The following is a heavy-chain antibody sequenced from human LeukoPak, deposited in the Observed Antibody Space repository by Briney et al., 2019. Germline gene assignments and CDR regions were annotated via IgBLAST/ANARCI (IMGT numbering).Heavy chain of an antibody. Sequence: ASVKVSCKASGYTFTGYYMHWVRQAPGQGLEWMGWINPKSGGTNSAHNLQGRVTMTRDTSISTAYMELTRLTADDTAIYFCARDPCSNGVCYLIDSCGQGTHVTVSS. CDR3: ARDPCSNGVCYLIDS. D-gene: IGHD2-8*01. CDR2: INPKSGGT. V-gene: IGHV1-2*07. CDR1: GYTFTGYY. J-gene: IGHJ4*02.